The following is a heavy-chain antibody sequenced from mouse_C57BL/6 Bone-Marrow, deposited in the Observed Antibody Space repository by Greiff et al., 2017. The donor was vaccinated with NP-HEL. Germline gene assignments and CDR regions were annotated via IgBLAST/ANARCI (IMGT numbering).Heavy chain of an antibody. V-gene: IGHV8-8*01. CDR1: GFSLSTFGMG. CDR3: ARSPNHYYGSSYYFGY. J-gene: IGHJ2*01. Sequence: QVTLKESGPGILQPSQTLSLTCSFSGFSLSTFGMGVGWIRQPSGKGLEWLAHIWWDDDKYYNPALKSRLTISTETTKNQVFLKIANVDTADTATYYCARSPNHYYGSSYYFGYWGQGTTLTVAS. D-gene: IGHD1-1*01. CDR2: IWWDDDK.